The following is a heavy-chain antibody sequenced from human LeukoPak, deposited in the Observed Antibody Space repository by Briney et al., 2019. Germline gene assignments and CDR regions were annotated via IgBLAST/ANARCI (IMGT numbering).Heavy chain of an antibody. J-gene: IGHJ3*02. V-gene: IGHV3-23*01. CDR2: ISGGVGTT. Sequence: GGSLRLSCAASGFTFSNYAMSWVRQAPGKGLEWVSGISGGVGTTYYVDSVKGRFTISRDNSKNTLFLQMNSLRAEDTAVYYCASMSGYYPNAYAFDIWGQGTMVTVSS. D-gene: IGHD3-22*01. CDR3: ASMSGYYPNAYAFDI. CDR1: GFTFSNYA.